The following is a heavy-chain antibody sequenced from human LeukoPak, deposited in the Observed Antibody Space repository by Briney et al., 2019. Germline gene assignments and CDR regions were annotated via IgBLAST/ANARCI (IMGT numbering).Heavy chain of an antibody. Sequence: PGGSLRLSCAASGFTFSDYYMSWIRPARGKGLEWVSYISSSGSTIYYADSVKGRFTTPRDDSKNTLYLQMNSLRAEDTAVYSCARESESYDSSGSTFDYWGQGALVAVFS. CDR2: ISSSGSTI. CDR1: GFTFSDYY. CDR3: ARESESYDSSGSTFDY. V-gene: IGHV3-11*04. J-gene: IGHJ4*02. D-gene: IGHD3-22*01.